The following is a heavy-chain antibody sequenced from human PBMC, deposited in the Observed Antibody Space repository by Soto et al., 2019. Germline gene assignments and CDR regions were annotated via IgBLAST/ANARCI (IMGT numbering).Heavy chain of an antibody. CDR3: ARRGSGSYYDS. CDR1: GFTFSSYA. D-gene: IGHD1-26*01. V-gene: IGHV3-23*01. J-gene: IGHJ4*02. Sequence: EVQLLESGGGLVQPGGSLRLSCAASGFTFSSYAMSWVRQAPGKGLEWVSVISGSGDSTYYADSVKGRFTISRDNSKNPLYLLMNSLRAEYTAVYYCARRGSGSYYDSWGQGTLVTVSS. CDR2: ISGSGDST.